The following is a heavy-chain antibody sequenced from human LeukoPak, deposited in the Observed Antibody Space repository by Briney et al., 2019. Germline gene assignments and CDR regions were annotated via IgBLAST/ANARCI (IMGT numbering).Heavy chain of an antibody. CDR3: ARDPVGYSYGFTFDY. CDR1: GGSISSSSYY. V-gene: IGHV4-39*07. D-gene: IGHD5-18*01. Sequence: SETLSLTCTVSGGSISSSSYYWGWIRQPPGKGLEWIGSIYYSGSTYYNPSLKSRVTISVDTSKNQFSLKLSSVTAADTAVYYCARDPVGYSYGFTFDYWGQGTLVTVSS. CDR2: IYYSGST. J-gene: IGHJ4*02.